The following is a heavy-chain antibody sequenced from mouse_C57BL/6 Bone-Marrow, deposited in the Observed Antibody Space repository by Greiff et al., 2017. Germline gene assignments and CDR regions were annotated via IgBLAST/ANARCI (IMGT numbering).Heavy chain of an antibody. CDR1: GFTFSSYG. J-gene: IGHJ3*01. CDR2: ISSGGSYT. Sequence: DVKLVESGGDLVKPGGSLKLSCAASGFTFSSYGMSWVRQTPDKRLEWVATISSGGSYTYYPDSVKGRFTISRDNAKNTLYLQMSRLQSEDTAMYYCERHAPDSSVLRSFAYWGQGTLVTVSA. V-gene: IGHV5-6*02. CDR3: ERHAPDSSVLRSFAY. D-gene: IGHD3-2*02.